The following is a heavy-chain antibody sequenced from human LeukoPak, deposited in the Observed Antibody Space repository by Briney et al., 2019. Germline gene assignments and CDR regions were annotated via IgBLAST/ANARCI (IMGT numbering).Heavy chain of an antibody. CDR1: GTPFKSYG. CDR2: TVPIYDAP. V-gene: IGHV1-69*06. D-gene: IGHD3-9*01. Sequence: SVKVSCKASGTPFKSYGFHWVRQAPGQGLEWIGRTVPIYDAPIYAQKFHGRVTITADTSTTTVYMELSSLRSEDTAIFYCATSTDYYDASGFYYWGQGTLVSVSS. J-gene: IGHJ4*02. CDR3: ATSTDYYDASGFYY.